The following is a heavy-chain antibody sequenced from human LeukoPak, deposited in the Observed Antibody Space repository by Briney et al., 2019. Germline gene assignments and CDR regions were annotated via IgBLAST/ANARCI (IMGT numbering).Heavy chain of an antibody. CDR3: ARDFGYSGYDSNSYYYYYMDV. D-gene: IGHD5-12*01. CDR1: GFTIEDYG. CDR2: INWNVGST. V-gene: IGHV3-20*04. J-gene: IGHJ6*03. Sequence: PGGSLRLSCAASGFTIEDYGMSWVRQAPGKGLEWVSGINWNVGSTGYADSVKGRFTISRDNAKNSLYLQMNSLRAEDTALYYCARDFGYSGYDSNSYYYYYMDVWGKGTTVTVSS.